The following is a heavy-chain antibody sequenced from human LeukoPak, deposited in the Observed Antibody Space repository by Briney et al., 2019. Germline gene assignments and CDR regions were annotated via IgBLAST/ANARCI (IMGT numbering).Heavy chain of an antibody. D-gene: IGHD6-6*01. V-gene: IGHV1-69*02. J-gene: IGHJ5*02. CDR3: ARGTSSSSGDWFDP. CDR2: IIPILGIA. Sequence: SVKVSCKASVGTFSSYTISWVRQAPGQGLEWMGRIIPILGIANYAQKFQGRVTITADKSTSTAYMELSSLRSEDTAVYYCARGTSSSSGDWFDPWGQGTLVTVSS. CDR1: VGTFSSYT.